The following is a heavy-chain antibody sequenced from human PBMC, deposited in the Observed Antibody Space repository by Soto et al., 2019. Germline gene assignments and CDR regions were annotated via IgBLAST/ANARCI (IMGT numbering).Heavy chain of an antibody. Sequence: GGSLRLSCAASGFTFSPFWMHWVRQVPGKGPVWVSRINSGRIGYADSVKGRFTISRDNAKTSLYLQMNSLRAEDTALYYCAKDRGSGSYAANYQYYGMDVWGQGTTVTVSS. CDR1: GFTFSPFW. J-gene: IGHJ6*02. D-gene: IGHD3-10*01. V-gene: IGHV3-74*01. CDR2: INSGRI. CDR3: AKDRGSGSYAANYQYYGMDV.